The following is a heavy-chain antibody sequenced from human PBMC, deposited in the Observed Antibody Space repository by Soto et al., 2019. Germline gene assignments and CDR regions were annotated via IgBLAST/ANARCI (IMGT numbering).Heavy chain of an antibody. CDR1: GYTFTSYG. J-gene: IGHJ6*02. CDR2: ISAYNGNT. Sequence: ASVKVSCKASGYTFTSYGISWVRQAPGQGLEWMGWISAYNGNTNYAQKLQGRVTMTTDASTSTAYMELSSLRSEDTAVYYCARPSRLSMVRGVSLLLHYYYGMDVWGQGTTVTVSS. D-gene: IGHD3-10*01. V-gene: IGHV1-18*01. CDR3: ARPSRLSMVRGVSLLLHYYYGMDV.